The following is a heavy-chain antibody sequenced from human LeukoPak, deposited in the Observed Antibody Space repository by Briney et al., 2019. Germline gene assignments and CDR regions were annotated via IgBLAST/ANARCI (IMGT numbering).Heavy chain of an antibody. CDR2: IIPIFGTA. D-gene: IGHD5-18*01. CDR1: GGTFSSYA. CDR3: ARGDTAMEAIDYYYYGMDV. V-gene: IGHV1-69*13. Sequence: ASVKVSCKASGGTFSSYAISWVRQAPGQGLERMGGIIPIFGTANYAQKFQGRVTITADESTSTAYMELSSLRSEDTAVYYCARGDTAMEAIDYYYYGMDVWGQGTTVTVSS. J-gene: IGHJ6*02.